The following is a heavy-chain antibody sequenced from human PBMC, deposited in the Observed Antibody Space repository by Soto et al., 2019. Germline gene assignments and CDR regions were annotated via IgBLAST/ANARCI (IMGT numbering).Heavy chain of an antibody. D-gene: IGHD2-15*01. CDR2: IIPILAIA. V-gene: IGHV1-69*02. Sequence: QVQLVQSGAEVKKPGSSVTVSCKASGGTFSSYIISWVRQAPGQGLEWMGRIIPILAIAHYAQKFQGRVTIPEDKSTSTSYMELSSLRSEDAAVYYCARSTVVTGWLDPWGQGTMVTVSS. J-gene: IGHJ5*02. CDR3: ARSTVVTGWLDP. CDR1: GGTFSSYI.